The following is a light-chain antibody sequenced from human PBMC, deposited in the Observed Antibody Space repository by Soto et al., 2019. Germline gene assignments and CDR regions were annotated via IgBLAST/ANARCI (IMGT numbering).Light chain of an antibody. V-gene: IGKV3-20*01. CDR3: QQYGSSPPEIT. Sequence: EIVLTQSPGTLSLSPGERVTLSCRASQSVSSSYLAWYQQKPGQAPRLLIYGASSRAAGIPDRFSGSGSGTEFTLTISRLEPEDFAVYYCQQYGSSPPEITFGQGTRLEIK. CDR1: QSVSSSY. CDR2: GAS. J-gene: IGKJ5*01.